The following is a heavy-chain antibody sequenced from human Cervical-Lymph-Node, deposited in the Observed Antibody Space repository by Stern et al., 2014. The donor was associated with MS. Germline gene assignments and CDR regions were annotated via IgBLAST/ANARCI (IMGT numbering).Heavy chain of an antibody. J-gene: IGHJ4*02. CDR2: INHSGGSI. CDR1: GFSFSDFY. V-gene: IGHV3-11*01. D-gene: IGHD1-14*01. CDR3: ATGAGAHG. Sequence: VQLVESGGGLVKPGGSLRLSCAASGFSFSDFYMNWIRQTPGKGLEWLAFINHSGGSIFYADSVKGRFIISRDNAKNSLSLQMNSLRVEDTAVYYCATGAGAHGWGQGTLVTVSS.